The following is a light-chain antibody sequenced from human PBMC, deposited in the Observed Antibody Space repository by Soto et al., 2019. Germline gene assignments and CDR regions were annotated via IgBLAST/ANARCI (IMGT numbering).Light chain of an antibody. CDR1: QSVFFGPHRENY. V-gene: IGKV4-1*01. Sequence: DIVMTQSPDSLAVSLGESATINCKSNQSVFFGPHRENYLAWYQQKPGQPPKLLIYWPSTRESVVPDRFTGSGSGTQFALTIASLQAEDVAVYYCQQYFDPPVTFGQGTRLEIK. CDR2: WPS. CDR3: QQYFDPPVT. J-gene: IGKJ5*01.